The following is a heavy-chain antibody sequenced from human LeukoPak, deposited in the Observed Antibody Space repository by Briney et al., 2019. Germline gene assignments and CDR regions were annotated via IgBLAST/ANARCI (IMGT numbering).Heavy chain of an antibody. D-gene: IGHD3-10*01. Sequence: GGSLRLSCAASGFTVSSSYMTWVRQAPGKGLEWVSIIYSGGSTYYADSVKGRFTISRDNSKNTLYLQMNSLRAEDTAVYYCAKDRPLGFGELFPYFDYWGQGSLVTVSS. V-gene: IGHV3-66*01. CDR3: AKDRPLGFGELFPYFDY. J-gene: IGHJ4*02. CDR2: IYSGGST. CDR1: GFTVSSSY.